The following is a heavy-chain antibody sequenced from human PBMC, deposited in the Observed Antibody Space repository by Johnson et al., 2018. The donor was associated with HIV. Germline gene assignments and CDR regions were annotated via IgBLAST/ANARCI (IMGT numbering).Heavy chain of an antibody. CDR2: ISWNSGSI. D-gene: IGHD2-8*01. Sequence: QVQLVESGGGVVKPGESLRLSCAASGFIFSNAWMSWVRQAPGQGLEWVLGISWNSGSIGYADSVKGRFTISTDNAKNSLYLQMNSLRAEDTAFYYCARGAFLKVYVSDDAFDIWGQGTMVTVSS. CDR1: GFIFSNAW. J-gene: IGHJ3*02. CDR3: ARGAFLKVYVSDDAFDI. V-gene: IGHV3-11*04.